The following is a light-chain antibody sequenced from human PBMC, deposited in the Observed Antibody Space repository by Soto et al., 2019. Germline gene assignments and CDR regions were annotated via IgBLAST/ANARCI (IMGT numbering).Light chain of an antibody. V-gene: IGKV1-39*01. Sequence: DIQMTQSPSSLSASVGDRVTITGRASQIISTYLNWYQQKPGKAPKLLMHAASSLDRGVPSRFSGSGSGTDFTLTISSLQPEDFAVYYCQQSNNWPPITFGQGTRLEIK. J-gene: IGKJ5*01. CDR2: AAS. CDR1: QIISTY. CDR3: QQSNNWPPIT.